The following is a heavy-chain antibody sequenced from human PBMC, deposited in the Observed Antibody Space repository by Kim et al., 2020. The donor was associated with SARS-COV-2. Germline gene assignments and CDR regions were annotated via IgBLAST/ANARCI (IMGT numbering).Heavy chain of an antibody. CDR1: GYTFTSYY. J-gene: IGHJ6*02. D-gene: IGHD2-15*01. CDR3: ARDLVGCSGGSCYFRMDV. V-gene: IGHV1-46*01. CDR2: INPSGGST. Sequence: ASVKVSCKASGYTFTSYYMHWVRQAPGQGLEWMGIINPSGGSTSYAQKFQGRVTMTRDTSTSTVYMDLSSLRSEDTAVYYCARDLVGCSGGSCYFRMDVWGQGTTVTVSS.